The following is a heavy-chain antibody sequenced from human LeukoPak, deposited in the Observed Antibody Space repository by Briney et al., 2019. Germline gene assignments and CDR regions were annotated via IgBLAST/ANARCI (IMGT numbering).Heavy chain of an antibody. CDR3: SREAVGGRRGATKLHFDY. Sequence: GGSLRLSCTTSGFSFVDYAMAWVRQAPGQGLELVGFIRSKAYGGTSEYAASVKGRFTLSRDDSKSIAYLQMNSLKAEDTAVDYCSREAVGGRRGATKLHFDYWGQGTLVTVSS. J-gene: IGHJ4*02. CDR2: IRSKAYGGTS. CDR1: GFSFVDYA. D-gene: IGHD1-26*01. V-gene: IGHV3-49*04.